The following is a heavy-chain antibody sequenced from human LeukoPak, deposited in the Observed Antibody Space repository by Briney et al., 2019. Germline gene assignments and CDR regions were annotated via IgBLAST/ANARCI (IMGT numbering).Heavy chain of an antibody. CDR1: GGSFRGYY. CDR2: INHSGST. Sequence: SEALSLPCAVYGGSFRGYYWRWLRQPPGKGLEWLGEINHSGSTNYNPSLKSRVTISVDTSKNQISLKLSSVTAADTAVYYCARGLRYLSSRFDPWGQGTLVTVSS. D-gene: IGHD3-16*02. J-gene: IGHJ5*02. V-gene: IGHV4-34*01. CDR3: ARGLRYLSSRFDP.